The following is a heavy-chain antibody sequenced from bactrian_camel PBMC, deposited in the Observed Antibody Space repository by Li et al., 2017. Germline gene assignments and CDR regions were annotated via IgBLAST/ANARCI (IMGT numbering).Heavy chain of an antibody. Sequence: HVQLVESGGGSVQAGGSLRLSCAKSGDYIYSMAWFRQAPGKEREEVGIINDDDSTTYADSVKGRFTISKDKAENVLYLQMNSLKPEDTDMYYCAVTGVYDSTFNPTLNPNRYHYWGQGTQVTVS. CDR3: AVTGVYDSTFNPTLNPNRYHY. V-gene: IGHV3S53*01. D-gene: IGHD3*01. CDR2: INDDDST. J-gene: IGHJ4*01. CDR1: GDYIYS.